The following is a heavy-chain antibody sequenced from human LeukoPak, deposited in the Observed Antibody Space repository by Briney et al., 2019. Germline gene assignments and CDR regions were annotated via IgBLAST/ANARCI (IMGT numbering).Heavy chain of an antibody. J-gene: IGHJ6*03. D-gene: IGHD6-13*01. CDR2: ISSSSFKI. Sequence: QAGGSLRLSCAASEFTFVRYAMNWVRQAPGKGLEWVSYISSSSFKIGYAVSVKGRFTISRDNSKNSLYLQMDSLRVEDTAVYYCVRDPSYGSSWYYYMDVWGKGTTVTVSS. CDR3: VRDPSYGSSWYYYMDV. CDR1: EFTFVRYA. V-gene: IGHV3-48*04.